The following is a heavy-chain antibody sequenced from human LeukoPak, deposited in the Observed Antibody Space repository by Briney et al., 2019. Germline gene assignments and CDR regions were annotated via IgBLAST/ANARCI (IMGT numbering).Heavy chain of an antibody. CDR3: AKITGCSSTSCYSH. CDR2: ISGSGGST. J-gene: IGHJ4*02. V-gene: IGHV3-23*01. CDR1: GFTFSSYA. D-gene: IGHD2-2*01. Sequence: PGGSLRLXCAASGFTFSSYAMSWVRQAPGKGLEWVSAISGSGGSTYYADSVKGRFTISRDNSKNTLYLQMNSLRAEDTAVYYCAKITGCSSTSCYSHWGQRTLVTVSS.